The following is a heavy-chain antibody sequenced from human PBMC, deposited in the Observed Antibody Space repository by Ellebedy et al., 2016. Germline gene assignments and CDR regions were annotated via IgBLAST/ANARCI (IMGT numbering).Heavy chain of an antibody. D-gene: IGHD3-22*01. CDR2: VYYGGST. Sequence: SETLSLTCNVSGGSISSGSYYWGWVRQPPGKGLEWIGRVYYGGSTYYNPSLKNQATTSVDTSKNQFILRLSSVTAADTAVYYCVRQWDHYDSSGYYRGVEEGKYGMDVWGQGTTVTVSS. CDR3: VRQWDHYDSSGYYRGVEEGKYGMDV. CDR1: GGSISSGSYY. V-gene: IGHV4-39*01. J-gene: IGHJ6*02.